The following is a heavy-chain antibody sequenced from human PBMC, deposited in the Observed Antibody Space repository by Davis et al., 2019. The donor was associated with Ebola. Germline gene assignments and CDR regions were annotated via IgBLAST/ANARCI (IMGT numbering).Heavy chain of an antibody. CDR3: ARDMRGTYYTFDY. CDR2: INAGNGNT. Sequence: ASVKVSCKASGYIFTTYAMHWVRQVPGERLEWMGWINAGNGNTKYSQNFQGRVTITWDTSASTASMELSSLTPEDTAVYYCARDMRGTYYTFDYWGQGTLVTVSS. D-gene: IGHD1-26*01. J-gene: IGHJ4*02. CDR1: GYIFTTYA. V-gene: IGHV1-3*01.